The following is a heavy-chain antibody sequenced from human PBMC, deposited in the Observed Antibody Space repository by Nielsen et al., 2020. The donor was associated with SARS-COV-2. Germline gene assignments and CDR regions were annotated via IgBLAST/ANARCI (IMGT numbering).Heavy chain of an antibody. V-gene: IGHV4-34*01. CDR3: ARGVMFFNWFDP. J-gene: IGHJ5*02. Sequence: WIRQPPGKGLEWIGEINHSGSTNYNPSLKSRVTISVDTSKNQFSLKLSSVTAADTAVYYCARGVMFFNWFDPWGQGTLVTVSS. D-gene: IGHD3-10*02. CDR2: INHSGST.